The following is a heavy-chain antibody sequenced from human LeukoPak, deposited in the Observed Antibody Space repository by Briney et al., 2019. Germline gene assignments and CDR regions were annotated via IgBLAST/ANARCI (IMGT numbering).Heavy chain of an antibody. Sequence: PGRSLRLSCAASGFTFSSYSMNWVRQAPGKGLEWVSYISSSSSTIYYADSVKGRFTISRDNAKNSLYLQMNSLRDEDTAVYYCARDLRTAYYYGSGRSYAFDIWGQGTMVTVSS. D-gene: IGHD3-10*01. CDR2: ISSSSSTI. V-gene: IGHV3-48*02. CDR1: GFTFSSYS. CDR3: ARDLRTAYYYGSGRSYAFDI. J-gene: IGHJ3*02.